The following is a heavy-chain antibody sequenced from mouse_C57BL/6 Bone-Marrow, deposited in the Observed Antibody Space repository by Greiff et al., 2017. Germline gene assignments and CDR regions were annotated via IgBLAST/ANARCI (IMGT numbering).Heavy chain of an antibody. V-gene: IGHV14-4*01. CDR3: TTGSLYYYAMDY. CDR1: GFNIKDDY. Sequence: EVQLQQSGAELVRPGASVKLSCTASGFNIKDDYMHWVKQRPEQGLEWIGWIDPENGDTEYASKFQGKATITADTSSNTAYLQPSSLTSEDTAVYYCTTGSLYYYAMDYWGQGTSVTVSS. J-gene: IGHJ4*01. CDR2: IDPENGDT. D-gene: IGHD6-5*01.